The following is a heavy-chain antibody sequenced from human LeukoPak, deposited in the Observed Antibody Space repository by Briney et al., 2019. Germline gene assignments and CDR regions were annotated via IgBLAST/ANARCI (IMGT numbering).Heavy chain of an antibody. CDR1: GGSISSDY. CDR3: ARAIWFGEKRWFDP. Sequence: SETLTLTCTVSGGSISSDYWSWIRQPPGKGLEWIGHIYYSGMTIYNPSLKSRVTVSVDTSKTQFSLKLSSVTVADTAVYYCARAIWFGEKRWFDPWGQGTQVTVSP. CDR2: IYYSGMT. V-gene: IGHV4-59*01. D-gene: IGHD3-10*01. J-gene: IGHJ5*02.